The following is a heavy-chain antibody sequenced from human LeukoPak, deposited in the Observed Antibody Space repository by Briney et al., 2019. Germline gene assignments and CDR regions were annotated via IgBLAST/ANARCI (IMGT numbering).Heavy chain of an antibody. CDR3: ARGLGYGSGSYYLGFDM. J-gene: IGHJ3*02. CDR2: INYSRRT. D-gene: IGHD3-10*01. V-gene: IGHV4-39*01. Sequence: PSGTLSLTPTVLGGSISTSSSYWGWISQPRGKGLEWIGSINYSRRTSYNPSHKSPVTLSGDTSRNQLSLKLSSVSAADTAVYYCARGLGYGSGSYYLGFDMWGQGTMVTVSS. CDR1: GGSISTSSSY.